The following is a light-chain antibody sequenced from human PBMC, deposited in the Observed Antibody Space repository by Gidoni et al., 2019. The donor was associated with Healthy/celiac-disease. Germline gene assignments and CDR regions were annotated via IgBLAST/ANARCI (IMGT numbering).Light chain of an antibody. J-gene: IGKJ2*01. CDR2: GAS. V-gene: IGKV3-20*01. CDR1: QSVSSSY. CDR3: QQYGSSPMYT. Sequence: EIVLTQSPGTLSLSPGERATLSCRASQSVSSSYLAWYQQNPGQAPRRLIYGASSRATGIPDRFSGSGSGTDFTLTSSRLEPEDVAVYYCQQYGSSPMYTFGQGTKLEIK.